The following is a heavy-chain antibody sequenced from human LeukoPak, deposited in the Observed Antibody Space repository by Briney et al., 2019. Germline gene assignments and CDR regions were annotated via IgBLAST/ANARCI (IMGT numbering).Heavy chain of an antibody. J-gene: IGHJ2*01. D-gene: IGHD5-18*01. V-gene: IGHV3-30*18. CDR1: GFTFSSYG. CDR2: ISYDGSNK. CDR3: AKVHSYGYWYFDL. Sequence: GGSLRLSCAASGFTFSSYGMHWVRQAPGKGLEWVAVISYDGSNKYYADSVKGRFTISRDNSKNTLYLQMNSLRAEDTAVYYCAKVHSYGYWYFDLWGRGTLVTVSS.